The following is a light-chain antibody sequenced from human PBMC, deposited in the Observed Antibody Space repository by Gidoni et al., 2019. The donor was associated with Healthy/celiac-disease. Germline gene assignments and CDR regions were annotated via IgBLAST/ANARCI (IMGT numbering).Light chain of an antibody. J-gene: IGKJ4*01. Sequence: DIQMTQSPSSLSASVGDRVTITCQASQDISNYLNWYQQKPGKAPKLLIYDASSLETVVPSRFSGSGSGKDFTFTISSLQHEDIATYYCQQYDKLPFTFGGGTKVEIK. CDR1: QDISNY. CDR2: DAS. V-gene: IGKV1-33*01. CDR3: QQYDKLPFT.